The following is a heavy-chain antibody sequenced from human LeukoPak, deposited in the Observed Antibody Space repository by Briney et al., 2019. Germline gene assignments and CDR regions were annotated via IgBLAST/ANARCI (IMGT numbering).Heavy chain of an antibody. CDR2: ITATGDTA. Sequence: GGSLRLSCVASGFTFTKCAMSWIRQAPGKGLEWVAIITATGDTAYYADSVKGRFTISRDNFRNTVYMQMDSLRAEDTAIYYCAGDRNSDWYSPLDYWGQGSQVTVSP. CDR1: GFTFTKCA. D-gene: IGHD6-19*01. J-gene: IGHJ4*02. CDR3: AGDRNSDWYSPLDY. V-gene: IGHV3-23*01.